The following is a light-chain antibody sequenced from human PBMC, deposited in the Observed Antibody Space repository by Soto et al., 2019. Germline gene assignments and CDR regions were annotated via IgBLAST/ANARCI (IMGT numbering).Light chain of an antibody. V-gene: IGLV2-14*01. CDR3: SSYTSSSTLVV. J-gene: IGLJ2*01. CDR1: SSDVGGYNY. CDR2: DVS. Sequence: QSVLTQPASVSGSPGQSITLSCPGTSSDVGGYNYVSWYQQHPGKAPKLMIYDVSNRPSGVSNRFSGSKSGNTASLTISGLQAEDEADYYCSSYTSSSTLVVFGGGTKLTVL.